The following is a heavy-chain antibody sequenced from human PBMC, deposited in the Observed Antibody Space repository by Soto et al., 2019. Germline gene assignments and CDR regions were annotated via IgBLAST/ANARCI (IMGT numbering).Heavy chain of an antibody. J-gene: IGHJ6*02. V-gene: IGHV4-30-4*01. D-gene: IGHD3-10*02. CDR1: GGSTSSGYYY. CDR3: ACSSLYGMGV. CDR2: IYYSGNT. Sequence: SETLSLTCSVAGGSTSSGYYYWSWIRPPPGQGLKWTGNIYYSGNTYYNPSLKSRLIISIDTSKNQFSLTGGSVTAADTAVYCFACSSLYGMGVWGQGTTVTVSS.